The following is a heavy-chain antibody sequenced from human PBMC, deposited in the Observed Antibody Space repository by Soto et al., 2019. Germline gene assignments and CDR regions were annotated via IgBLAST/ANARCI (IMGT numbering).Heavy chain of an antibody. Sequence: ASVKVSCKASGGTFSSYAISWVRQAPGQGLEWMGGIIPIFGTENYAQKFQGRVTITADESTSTAYMELSSLRSEDAAVYYCARGLTGDYYYYYMDVWGKGTTVTVSS. CDR3: ARGLTGDYYYYYMDV. V-gene: IGHV1-69*13. CDR1: GGTFSSYA. CDR2: IIPIFGTE. D-gene: IGHD7-27*01. J-gene: IGHJ6*03.